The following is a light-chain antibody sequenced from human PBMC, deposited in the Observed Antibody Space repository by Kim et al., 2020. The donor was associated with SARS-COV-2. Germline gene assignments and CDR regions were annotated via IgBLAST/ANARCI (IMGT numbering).Light chain of an antibody. CDR3: ASWEDRLSGVV. Sequence: QSVLTQPPSASGTPGQRVTISCSGSSSNIGNNYVYWYQHFPGAAPKLLVYQSTKRPSGVPDRFSGSKSGTSASLAISGLRTEDEAHYYCASWEDRLSGVVFGGGTKLTVL. V-gene: IGLV1-47*01. CDR1: SSNIGNNY. J-gene: IGLJ2*01. CDR2: QST.